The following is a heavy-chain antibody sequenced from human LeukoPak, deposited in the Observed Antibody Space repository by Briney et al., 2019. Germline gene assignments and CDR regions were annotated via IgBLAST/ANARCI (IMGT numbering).Heavy chain of an antibody. Sequence: PGGSLRLSCAASGFTFSSYAMHWVRQAPGKGLEWVAVISYDGSNKYYADSVKGRFTISRDNSKNTLYLQMNSLRAEDTAEYYCASLYCSSTSCYRWAYYYYGMDVWGQGTTVTVSS. V-gene: IGHV3-30-3*01. D-gene: IGHD2-2*01. J-gene: IGHJ6*02. CDR1: GFTFSSYA. CDR3: ASLYCSSTSCYRWAYYYYGMDV. CDR2: ISYDGSNK.